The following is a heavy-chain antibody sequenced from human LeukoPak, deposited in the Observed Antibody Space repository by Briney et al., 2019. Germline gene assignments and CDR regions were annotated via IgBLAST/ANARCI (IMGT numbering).Heavy chain of an antibody. CDR2: MNPNSGNT. CDR1: GYTFTSYD. V-gene: IGHV1-8*01. J-gene: IGHJ4*02. D-gene: IGHD2-2*01. Sequence: ASVKVSCKASGYTFTSYDINWVRQATGQGLEWMGWMNPNSGNTGYAQKFQGRVTMTRNTSISTAYMELSSLRSEDTAVYYCAIASTSCYCFDYWGQGTLVTVSS. CDR3: AIASTSCYCFDY.